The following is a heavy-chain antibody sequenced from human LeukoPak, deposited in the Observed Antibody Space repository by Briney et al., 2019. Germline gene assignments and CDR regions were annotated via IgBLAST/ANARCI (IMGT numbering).Heavy chain of an antibody. CDR2: INQDESEK. V-gene: IGHV3-7*01. D-gene: IGHD1-1*01. J-gene: IGHJ4*02. CDR3: ARTTVDY. CDR1: GFNFTRYW. Sequence: GGSLRLSCAASGFNFTRYWMSWVRQAPGKGLEWVANINQDESEKYYVDSVKGRSTISRDNAKNSVYLQMNSLRAEDTAVYYCARTTVDYWGQGTLVTVSS.